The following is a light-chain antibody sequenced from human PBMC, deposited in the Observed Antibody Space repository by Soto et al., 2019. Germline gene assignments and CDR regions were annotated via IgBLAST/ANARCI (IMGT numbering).Light chain of an antibody. V-gene: IGKV3-20*01. J-gene: IGKJ4*01. CDR3: QHYRSSPTLT. CDR2: GAS. Sequence: IVLTQSPGTRSLSPGERATISCRVSQSVGASYLAWYQQKPGQAPRLLIYGASSRATGIPDRFGGSVSGTDLTLTISRLETEDFAVYYGQHYRSSPTLTFGGGTKVDIK. CDR1: QSVGASY.